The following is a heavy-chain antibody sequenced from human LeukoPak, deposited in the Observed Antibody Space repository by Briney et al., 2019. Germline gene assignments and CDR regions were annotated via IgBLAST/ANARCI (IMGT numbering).Heavy chain of an antibody. J-gene: IGHJ4*02. CDR3: AKDMGYTSGWYPFDY. CDR1: GFTFDDYA. D-gene: IGHD6-19*01. CDR2: ISGEGSST. Sequence: PGGSLRLSCAASGFTFDDYAIHWVRQAPGKGLEWVSLISGEGSSTYYADSVKGRFTISRDNSKNSLYLQMNSLRTEDTALYYCAKDMGYTSGWYPFDYWGQGTLVTVSS. V-gene: IGHV3-43*02.